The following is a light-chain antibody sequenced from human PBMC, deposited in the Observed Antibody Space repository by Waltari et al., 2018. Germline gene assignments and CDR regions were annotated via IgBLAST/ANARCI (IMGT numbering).Light chain of an antibody. CDR3: QQYNSYSLLT. Sequence: DIRMTQSPSTLSASAGDRVIISCRASQSISNWLAWYQQKPGKAPKLLIYEASTLQSGVPSRFSGTGSGTDFTLTISSLQPDDFATYYCQQYNSYSLLTFGGGTKVEIK. J-gene: IGKJ4*01. V-gene: IGKV1-5*03. CDR2: EAS. CDR1: QSISNW.